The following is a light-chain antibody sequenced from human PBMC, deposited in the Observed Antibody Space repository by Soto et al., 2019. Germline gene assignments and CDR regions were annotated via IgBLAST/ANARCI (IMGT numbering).Light chain of an antibody. V-gene: IGKV4-1*01. CDR2: WAS. J-gene: IGKJ1*01. Sequence: DIVMTQSPDSLAVSLGERATINCKSSQSVLYSSNNKNYLVWYQQKPGQPPKLLIYWASTRESGVPDRFSGSGSGTDFTLTISSLQAEDVAVYYCQQYYSTLWTFGQGTKVEIK. CDR3: QQYYSTLWT. CDR1: QSVLYSSNNKNY.